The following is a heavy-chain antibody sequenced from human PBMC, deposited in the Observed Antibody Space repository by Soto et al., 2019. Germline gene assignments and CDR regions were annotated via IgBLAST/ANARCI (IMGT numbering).Heavy chain of an antibody. CDR2: IHYRGTT. Sequence: ALSLTGSDSGGSMTGAYYWNWIRQHPGKGLEWIGSIHYRGTTDYNPSLKSRITISLDRSKNQFALKLSSVTAADTAVQYCARVRDSIGLDVWGQGTTVPVSS. CDR3: ARVRDSIGLDV. D-gene: IGHD2-15*01. CDR1: GGSMTGAYY. V-gene: IGHV4-31*03. J-gene: IGHJ6*02.